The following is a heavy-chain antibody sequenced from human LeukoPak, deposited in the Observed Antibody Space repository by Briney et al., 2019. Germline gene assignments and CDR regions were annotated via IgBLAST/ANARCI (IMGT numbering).Heavy chain of an antibody. V-gene: IGHV5-51*01. CDR3: ARCRGYSYGFIDY. J-gene: IGHJ4*02. CDR2: IYPGDSDT. CDR1: GYTFTSYW. Sequence: GESLKISCEGSGYTFTSYWITWVRQMPGKGLEWMGIIYPGDSDTRYSPSFQGQVTISADKSISTAYLQWSSLKASDTAMYYCARCRGYSYGFIDYWGQGTLVTVSS. D-gene: IGHD5-18*01.